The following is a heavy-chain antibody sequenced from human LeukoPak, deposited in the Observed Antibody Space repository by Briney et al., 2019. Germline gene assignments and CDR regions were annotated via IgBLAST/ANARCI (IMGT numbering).Heavy chain of an antibody. V-gene: IGHV1-69*01. Sequence: SVKVSCKASGGTFSNYGISWVRQAPGQGLEWMGEIIPIFGTAHYTQKFQGRVTITADESTTTAYMELSSLRSEDTAVYYCARGSCSSGYYCPQYFDYWGQGTLVTVSS. CDR2: IIPIFGTA. CDR1: GGTFSNYG. J-gene: IGHJ4*02. CDR3: ARGSCSSGYYCPQYFDY. D-gene: IGHD3-22*01.